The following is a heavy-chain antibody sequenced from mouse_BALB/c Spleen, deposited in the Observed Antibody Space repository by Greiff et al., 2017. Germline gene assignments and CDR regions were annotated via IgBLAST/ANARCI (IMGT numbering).Heavy chain of an antibody. J-gene: IGHJ4*01. CDR3: TRGEKTYYYAMDY. CDR1: GFTFSSYT. CDR2: ISSGGSYT. Sequence: EVQLVESGGGLVKPGGSLKLSCAASGFTFSSYTMSWVRQTPEKRLEWVATISSGGSYTYYPDSVKGRFTISRDNAKNTLYLQMSSLKSEDTAMYYCTRGEKTYYYAMDYWGQGTSVTVSS. V-gene: IGHV5-6-4*01.